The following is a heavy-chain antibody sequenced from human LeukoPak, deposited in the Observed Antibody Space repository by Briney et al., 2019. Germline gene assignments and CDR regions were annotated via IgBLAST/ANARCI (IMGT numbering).Heavy chain of an antibody. J-gene: IGHJ6*03. D-gene: IGHD6-19*01. CDR3: ARGAQQWNYYYYYMDV. CDR2: INHSGST. Sequence: PSETLSLTCAVYGGSFSGYYWRWIRQPPGKGLEWIGEINHSGSTNYNPSLKSRVTISVDTPKKQFSLKLRSVTAADTAVFYCARGAQQWNYYYYYMDVWGKGTTVTVSS. V-gene: IGHV4-34*01. CDR1: GGSFSGYY.